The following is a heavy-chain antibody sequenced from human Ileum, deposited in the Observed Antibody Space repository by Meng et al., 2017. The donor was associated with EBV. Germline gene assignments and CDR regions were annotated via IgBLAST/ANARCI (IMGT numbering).Heavy chain of an antibody. J-gene: IGHJ4*02. Sequence: VQLVHSGADMKKPGASVEISCKASGYKFDDYTIQWLRQAPGQRLEWLGWINPGIGSTYDSKTIRGRLTITMDTSASTVYMRLTSLTSEDTAVYYCAREEGGRFDSWGQGTLVTVSS. D-gene: IGHD2-15*01. CDR3: AREEGGRFDS. V-gene: IGHV1-3*01. CDR2: INPGIGST. CDR1: GYKFDDYT.